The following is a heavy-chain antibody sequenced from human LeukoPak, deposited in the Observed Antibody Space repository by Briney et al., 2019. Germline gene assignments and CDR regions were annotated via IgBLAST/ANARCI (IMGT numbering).Heavy chain of an antibody. CDR3: AKDGGYSYGYPTYYFDY. J-gene: IGHJ4*02. CDR2: ISYDGSNK. V-gene: IGHV3-30*18. D-gene: IGHD5-18*01. CDR1: GFTFSSYG. Sequence: GGSLRLSRAASGFTFSSYGMHWVRQAPGKGLEWVAVISYDGSNKYYADSVKGRFTISRDNSKNTLYLQMNSLRAEDTAVYYCAKDGGYSYGYPTYYFDYWGQGTLVTVSS.